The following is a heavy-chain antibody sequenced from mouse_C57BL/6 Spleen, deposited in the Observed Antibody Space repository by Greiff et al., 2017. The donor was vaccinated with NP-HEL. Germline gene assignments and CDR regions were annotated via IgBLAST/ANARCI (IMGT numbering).Heavy chain of an antibody. V-gene: IGHV1-53*01. CDR1: GYTFTSYW. CDR2: INPSNGGT. CDR3: APRGLRRGYYFDY. Sequence: QVQLKQSGTELVKPGASVKLSCKASGYTFTSYWMHWVKQRPGQGLEWIGNINPSNGGTNYNEKFKSKATLTVDKSSSTAYMQLSSLTSEDSAVYYCAPRGLRRGYYFDYWGQGTTLTVSS. D-gene: IGHD2-4*01. J-gene: IGHJ2*01.